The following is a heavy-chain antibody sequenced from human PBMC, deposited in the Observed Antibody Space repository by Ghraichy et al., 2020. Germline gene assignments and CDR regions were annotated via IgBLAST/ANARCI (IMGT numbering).Heavy chain of an antibody. V-gene: IGHV3-23*01. J-gene: IGHJ6*03. CDR3: AKGPFGGDHWNYPYYSYMDV. CDR1: GFTFSSYA. Sequence: SCAASGFTFSSYAMSWVRQAPGKGLEWVSALSGTGGSTYYADSVKGRFTISRDISNNTLYLQMNSLRAEDTAVYSCAKGPFGGDHWNYPYYSYMDVWGKGTTVTVSS. CDR2: LSGTGGST. D-gene: IGHD1-7*01.